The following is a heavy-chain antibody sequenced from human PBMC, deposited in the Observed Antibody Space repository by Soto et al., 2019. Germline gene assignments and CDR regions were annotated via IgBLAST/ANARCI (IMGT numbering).Heavy chain of an antibody. Sequence: GGSLRLSCAASGFTFSSYGIHWVRQAPGKGLEWVATISYDGTNKYYADSVKGQFTISRDNSKNTLYLQMDSLRVEDTAVYYCAKDGHSGWYSSYFDYWGQGTLVTVSS. CDR3: AKDGHSGWYSSYFDY. CDR1: GFTFSSYG. D-gene: IGHD6-19*01. J-gene: IGHJ4*02. V-gene: IGHV3-30*18. CDR2: ISYDGTNK.